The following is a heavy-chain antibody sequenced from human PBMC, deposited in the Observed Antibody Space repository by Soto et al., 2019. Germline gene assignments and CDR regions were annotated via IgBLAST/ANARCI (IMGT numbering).Heavy chain of an antibody. V-gene: IGHV3-9*01. D-gene: IGHD6-19*01. J-gene: IGHJ4*02. CDR1: GFTFDDYA. Sequence: SGGSLRLSCAASGFTFDDYAMHWVRQAPGKGLEWVSGITWNSETRDYADSVKGRFTISRDNARNSLYLQMNSLRAEDTAFYYCVRKVNGWFYFDYWGRGTLVTVSS. CDR3: VRKVNGWFYFDY. CDR2: ITWNSETR.